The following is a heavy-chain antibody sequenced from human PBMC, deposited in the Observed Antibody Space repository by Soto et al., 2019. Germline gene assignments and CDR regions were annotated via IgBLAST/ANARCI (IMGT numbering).Heavy chain of an antibody. J-gene: IGHJ1*01. CDR1: GFTFSDYY. CDR3: ASPGRWLAHLH. CDR2: ISSSSSYT. Sequence: QVQLVESGGGLVKPGGSLRLSCAASGFTFSDYYMSWIRQAPGKGLEWVSYISSSSSYTNYADSVKGRFTISRDNAKNSLYLQMNSLRAEDTAVYYCASPGRWLAHLHWGQGTLVTVSS. D-gene: IGHD6-19*01. V-gene: IGHV3-11*06.